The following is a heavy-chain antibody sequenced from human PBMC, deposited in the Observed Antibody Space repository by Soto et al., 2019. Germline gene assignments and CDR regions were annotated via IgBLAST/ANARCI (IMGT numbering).Heavy chain of an antibody. Sequence: QVQLQESGPGLVKPSQTLSLTCTVSVGSISSGGYYWSWIRQHPGKGLEWIGYIYYSGSTYYNPSLKTRVTISVDTSKNQFSLKLSSVTAADTAVYYCAASCVACGGFNYYGMDVWGQGTTVTVSS. D-gene: IGHD5-12*01. CDR1: VGSISSGGYY. CDR3: AASCVACGGFNYYGMDV. J-gene: IGHJ6*02. V-gene: IGHV4-31*03. CDR2: IYYSGST.